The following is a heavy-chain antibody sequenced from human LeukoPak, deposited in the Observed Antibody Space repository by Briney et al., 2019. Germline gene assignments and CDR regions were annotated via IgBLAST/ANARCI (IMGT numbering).Heavy chain of an antibody. CDR3: AKVNSYDYGMDV. CDR1: GFTFSSYA. J-gene: IGHJ6*02. D-gene: IGHD2/OR15-2a*01. V-gene: IGHV3-23*01. CDR2: ISGSGGST. Sequence: GGSLRLSCAASGFTFSSYAMSWVRQAPGKGLEWASAISGSGGSTYYADSVKGRFTISRDNSKNTLYLQMNSLRAEDTAVYYCAKVNSYDYGMDVWGQGTTVIVSS.